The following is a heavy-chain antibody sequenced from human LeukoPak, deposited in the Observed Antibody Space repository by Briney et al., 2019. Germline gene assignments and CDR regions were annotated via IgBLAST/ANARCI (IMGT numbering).Heavy chain of an antibody. CDR3: ARDGALITMIVVSYLDY. Sequence: PGRSLRLSCAASGFTFSSYAMHWVRQAPGKGLEWVAVISYDGSNKYYADSVKGRFTISRDNSKNTLYLQMNSLRAEDTAVYYCARDGALITMIVVSYLDYWGQGTLVTVSS. J-gene: IGHJ4*02. CDR1: GFTFSSYA. D-gene: IGHD3-22*01. V-gene: IGHV3-30*04. CDR2: ISYDGSNK.